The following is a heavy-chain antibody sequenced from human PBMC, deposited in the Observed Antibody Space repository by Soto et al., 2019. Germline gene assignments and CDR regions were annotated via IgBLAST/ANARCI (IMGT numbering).Heavy chain of an antibody. Sequence: PGGSLSLSCAASGFTFSSYAMSWVRQAPGKGLEWVSAISGSGGSTYYADSVKGRFTISRDNSKNTLYLQMNSLRAEDTAVYYCAKGVVATIWQGYYSDYWGQGTLVTVSS. CDR1: GFTFSSYA. J-gene: IGHJ4*02. CDR3: AKGVVATIWQGYYSDY. D-gene: IGHD5-12*01. CDR2: ISGSGGST. V-gene: IGHV3-23*01.